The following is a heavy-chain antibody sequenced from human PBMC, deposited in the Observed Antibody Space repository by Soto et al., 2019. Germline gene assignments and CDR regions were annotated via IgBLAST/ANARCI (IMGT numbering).Heavy chain of an antibody. CDR1: GGSFSGYY. D-gene: IGHD2-2*01. V-gene: IGHV4-34*01. CDR2: INHSGST. J-gene: IGHJ6*02. Sequence: QVQLQQWGAGLLKPSETLSLTCAVYGGSFSGYYWSWIRQPPGKGLEWIGEINHSGSTNYNPSLTSRVTISVDTSKNQFSLKLSSVTAADTAVYYCARKIVGVPAAKTYYYYYYGMDVWGQGTTVTVSS. CDR3: ARKIVGVPAAKTYYYYYYGMDV.